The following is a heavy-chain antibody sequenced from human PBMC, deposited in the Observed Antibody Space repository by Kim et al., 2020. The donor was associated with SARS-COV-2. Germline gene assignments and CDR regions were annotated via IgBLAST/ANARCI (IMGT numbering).Heavy chain of an antibody. J-gene: IGHJ4*02. V-gene: IGHV3-7*01. D-gene: IGHD5-18*01. CDR3: ARDLWVTLGF. Sequence: GGSLRLSCAASGFTFNNYWMSWVRQAPGKGLEWVANIKKDGSEKYYVDSVKGRFTISRDNVQNSLYLQMNSLRAEDTAVYYCARDLWVTLGFWGQGTLVIVSS. CDR2: IKKDGSEK. CDR1: GFTFNNYW.